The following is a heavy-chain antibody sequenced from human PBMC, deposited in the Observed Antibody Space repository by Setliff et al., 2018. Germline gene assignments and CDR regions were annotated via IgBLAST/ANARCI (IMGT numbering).Heavy chain of an antibody. J-gene: IGHJ5*02. CDR1: SGSSSGYF. D-gene: IGHD2-2*01. CDR2: INHSGST. CDR3: ARGIGGYCSSMSCSNESWP. Sequence: PSETLSLTCAVYSGSSSGYFWSWIRQPPGKGLEWIGEINHSGSTNYNPSLKSRVTISVDTSKNQFSLKLSSVTAADTAVYYCARGIGGYCSSMSCSNESWPWGQGTLVTVSS. V-gene: IGHV4-34*01.